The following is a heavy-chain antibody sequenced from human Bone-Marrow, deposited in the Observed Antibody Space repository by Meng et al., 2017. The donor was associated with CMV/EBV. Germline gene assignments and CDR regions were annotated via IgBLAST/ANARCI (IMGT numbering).Heavy chain of an antibody. CDR3: ARGNYTVVTPFDY. CDR2: IYYSGST. D-gene: IGHD4-23*01. V-gene: IGHV4-59*01. CDR1: GGSISSYY. Sequence: SETLSLTCTVPGGSISSYYWSWIRQPPGKGLEWIGYIYYSGSTNYNPSLKNRVTISVDTSKNQFSLKPSSVTSADTAVYYCARGNYTVVTPFDYWGQGTLVTVSS. J-gene: IGHJ4*02.